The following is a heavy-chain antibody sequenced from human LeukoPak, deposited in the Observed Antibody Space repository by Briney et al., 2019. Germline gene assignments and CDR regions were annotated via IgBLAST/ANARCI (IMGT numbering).Heavy chain of an antibody. D-gene: IGHD1-14*01. J-gene: IGHJ5*02. Sequence: SVKISCKASGGTFSSYAISWVRQAPGQGLEWKGGLIPIFGTANYAQKFQGRVTITTDESTSTAYMELSSLRSEDTAVYYCAREDRTYNWFDPWGQGTLVTVSS. CDR1: GGTFSSYA. V-gene: IGHV1-69*05. CDR2: LIPIFGTA. CDR3: AREDRTYNWFDP.